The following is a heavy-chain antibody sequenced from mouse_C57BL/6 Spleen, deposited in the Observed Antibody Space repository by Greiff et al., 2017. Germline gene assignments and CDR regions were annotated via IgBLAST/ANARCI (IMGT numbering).Heavy chain of an antibody. D-gene: IGHD1-1*01. CDR2: ICDGGSYI. Sequence: EVHLVESGGGLVKPGGSLKLSCAASGFTFSSYAMSWVRQTSEKRLEWVATICDGGSYIYYPDNVKGRFTFSRDNAKNNLYLQMSHLRSEDTAMYYSARDLYYGSSYGFAYWGQGTLVTVSA. CDR3: ARDLYYGSSYGFAY. V-gene: IGHV5-4*01. J-gene: IGHJ3*01. CDR1: GFTFSSYA.